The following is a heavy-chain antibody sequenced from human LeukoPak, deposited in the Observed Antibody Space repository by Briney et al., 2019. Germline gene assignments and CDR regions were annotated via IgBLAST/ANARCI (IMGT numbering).Heavy chain of an antibody. CDR2: IWYDGSNK. Sequence: GGSLRLSCAASGFTFSSYGMHWVRQAPGKGLEWVAVIWYDGSNKYYADSVKGRFTISRDNSKNTLYLQMNSLSAEDTAVYYCARAQYYYDSSGLDAFDIWGQGTMVTVSS. V-gene: IGHV3-33*01. D-gene: IGHD3-22*01. CDR1: GFTFSSYG. J-gene: IGHJ3*02. CDR3: ARAQYYYDSSGLDAFDI.